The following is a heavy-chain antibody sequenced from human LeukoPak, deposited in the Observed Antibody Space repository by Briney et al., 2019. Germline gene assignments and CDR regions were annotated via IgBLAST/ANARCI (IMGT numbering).Heavy chain of an antibody. Sequence: GGSLRLSCVASGFTFSNYWISWVRQAPGKGLEWVANIKQDGSEKYYVDSVKGRFTISRDNAKNSLYLQMNSLRAEDTAVYYCTRAVAYYYDSSGSDYWGQGNLVTVSS. CDR2: IKQDGSEK. CDR1: GFTFSNYW. J-gene: IGHJ4*02. D-gene: IGHD3-22*01. V-gene: IGHV3-7*01. CDR3: TRAVAYYYDSSGSDY.